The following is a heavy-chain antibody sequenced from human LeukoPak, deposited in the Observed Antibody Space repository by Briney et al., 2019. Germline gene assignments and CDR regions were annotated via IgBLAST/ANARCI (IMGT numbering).Heavy chain of an antibody. D-gene: IGHD1-26*01. V-gene: IGHV1-46*01. Sequence: ASVKVSCKASGYTFTSYYMHRVRQAPGQGLEWVGIINPNGGSTSYAQKFQGRVTITTDESTSTAYMELSSLRSEDTAVYYCAREFHTWPVGATTNWFDPWGQGTLVTVSS. J-gene: IGHJ5*02. CDR1: GYTFTSYY. CDR2: INPNGGST. CDR3: AREFHTWPVGATTNWFDP.